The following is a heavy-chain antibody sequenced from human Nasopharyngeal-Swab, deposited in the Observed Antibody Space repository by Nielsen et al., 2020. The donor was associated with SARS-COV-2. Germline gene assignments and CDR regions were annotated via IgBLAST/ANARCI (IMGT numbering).Heavy chain of an antibody. D-gene: IGHD2-21*01. CDR1: GFTFSNDA. CDR2: VSEDGGST. Sequence: GGSLRLSCAAFGFTFSNDAMHWVRQAPGKGLEWVGIVSEDGGSTSYADSVKGRFTISRDNSKNTLFLQMSSVRVEDTAVYYCARAGTPIVGYYYYMDVWGIGATVIVSS. CDR3: ARAGTPIVGYYYYMDV. V-gene: IGHV3-30-3*01. J-gene: IGHJ6*03.